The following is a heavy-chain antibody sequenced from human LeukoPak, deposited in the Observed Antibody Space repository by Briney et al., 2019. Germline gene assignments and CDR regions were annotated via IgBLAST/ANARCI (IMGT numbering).Heavy chain of an antibody. CDR1: GGSISSYY. V-gene: IGHV4-59*01. Sequence: PSETLSLTCTVSGGSISSYYWSWIRQPPGKGLKWIGYIYNFGSASYNPSLKSRVTISVDTSKKQFSLKLTSVTAADMAVYYCARDDDYGDAFDIWGQGTMVTVSS. D-gene: IGHD4-17*01. J-gene: IGHJ3*02. CDR2: IYNFGSA. CDR3: ARDDDYGDAFDI.